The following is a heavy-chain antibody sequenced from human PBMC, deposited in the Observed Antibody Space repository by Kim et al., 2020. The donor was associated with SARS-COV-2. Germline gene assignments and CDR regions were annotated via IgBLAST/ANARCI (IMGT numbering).Heavy chain of an antibody. Sequence: GGSLRLSCAASGFTFSSYSMNWVRQAPGKGLEWVSSISISSSYIYYADSVKGRFTISRDNAKNSLYLQMNSLRAEDMAVYYCARDRDYYDSSGYYPFDYWGQGTLVTVSS. V-gene: IGHV3-21*01. CDR1: GFTFSSYS. J-gene: IGHJ4*02. CDR3: ARDRDYYDSSGYYPFDY. D-gene: IGHD3-22*01. CDR2: ISISSSYI.